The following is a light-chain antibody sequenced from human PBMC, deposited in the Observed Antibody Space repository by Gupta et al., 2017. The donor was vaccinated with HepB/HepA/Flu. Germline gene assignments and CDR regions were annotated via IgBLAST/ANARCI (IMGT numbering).Light chain of an antibody. Sequence: EIVMTQSPATLSVSPGERATLSCRASQSVSSKLAWYQQKLGQAPRLLIYGASTRATGIPARFSGSGSGTEFTLTISSRQSEDFAVYYRHQYNNWPLYSFGQGTKLEMK. J-gene: IGKJ2*03. V-gene: IGKV3-15*01. CDR3: HQYNNWPLYS. CDR2: GAS. CDR1: QSVSSK.